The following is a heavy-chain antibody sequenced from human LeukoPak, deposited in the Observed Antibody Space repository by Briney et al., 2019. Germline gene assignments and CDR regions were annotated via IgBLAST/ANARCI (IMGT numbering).Heavy chain of an antibody. Sequence: GGSLRLSCEASGFTFSSYTMHWVRQAPGKGLEWVSGISWNSGSIGYADSVKGRFTISRDNAKNSLYLQMNSLRAEDTALYYCAKDQKAVAGFFDYWGQGTLVTVSS. J-gene: IGHJ4*02. D-gene: IGHD6-19*01. CDR2: ISWNSGSI. CDR3: AKDQKAVAGFFDY. V-gene: IGHV3-9*01. CDR1: GFTFSSYT.